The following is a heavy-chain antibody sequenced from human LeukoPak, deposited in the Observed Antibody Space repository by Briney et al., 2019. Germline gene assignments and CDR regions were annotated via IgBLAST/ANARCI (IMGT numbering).Heavy chain of an antibody. CDR2: FDPEDGET. V-gene: IGHV1-24*01. CDR3: TTANRLTRDSRGYYPDS. CDR1: GYTLTELS. D-gene: IGHD3-22*01. J-gene: IGHJ4*02. Sequence: ASVKVSCKVSGYTLTELSTHWVRQAPGQGLEWMGGFDPEDGETVYAQKFQGRVTMTEDTSTDTAYMELSSLRSVDTAVYYCTTANRLTRDSRGYYPDSWGQGTLVTVSS.